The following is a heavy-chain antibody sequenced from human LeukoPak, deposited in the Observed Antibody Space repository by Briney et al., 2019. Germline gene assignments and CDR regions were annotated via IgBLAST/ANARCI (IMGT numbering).Heavy chain of an antibody. CDR2: ISSSSRYI. CDR3: ARAIGYSYGYYYYYMDV. Sequence: PGGSLRLSCAASGFTFSSYSMNWVRQAPGKGLEWVSSISSSSRYIYYADSVKGRFTISRDNAKNSLYLQMNSLRSEDTAVYYCARAIGYSYGYYYYYMDVWGKGTTVTVSS. D-gene: IGHD5-18*01. CDR1: GFTFSSYS. J-gene: IGHJ6*03. V-gene: IGHV3-21*04.